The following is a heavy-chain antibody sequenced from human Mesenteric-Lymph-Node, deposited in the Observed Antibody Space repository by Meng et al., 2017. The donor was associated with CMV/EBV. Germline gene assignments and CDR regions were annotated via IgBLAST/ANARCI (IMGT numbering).Heavy chain of an antibody. CDR1: GGSISSYY. J-gene: IGHJ4*02. CDR3: ARDSLSVVDPDHYFDY. CDR2: IYYTGST. D-gene: IGHD2-15*01. V-gene: IGHV4-59*01. Sequence: GSLRLSCTVSGGSISSYYWSWIRQPPGKGLEWIGYIYYTGSTKYNPSLKNRVTMSVDTSKNQFSLKLTSETAADTAVYYCARDSLSVVDPDHYFDYWGQGTLVTVSS.